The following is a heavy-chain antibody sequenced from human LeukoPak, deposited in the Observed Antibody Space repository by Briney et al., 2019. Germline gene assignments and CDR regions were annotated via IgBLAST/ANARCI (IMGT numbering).Heavy chain of an antibody. J-gene: IGHJ2*01. CDR1: GFTFSNYW. Sequence: PGGSLRLSCAASGFTFSNYWMTWVRQAPGKGLQWVANIKQDGSDTYYVDSVKGRFTISRDNVWDSLSLQMSSLRADDTAIYYCARRRNWYFDLWGRGTLVTVSS. CDR3: ARRRNWYFDL. V-gene: IGHV3-7*01. CDR2: IKQDGSDT.